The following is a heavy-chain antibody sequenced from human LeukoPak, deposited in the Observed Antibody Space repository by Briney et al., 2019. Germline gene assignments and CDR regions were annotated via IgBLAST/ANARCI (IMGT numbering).Heavy chain of an antibody. CDR1: GFTFSSYA. D-gene: IGHD3-22*01. Sequence: GGSLRLSCAASGFTFSSYAMHWVRQAPGKGLEWVAVISYAGSNKYYADSVKGRFTISRDNSKSTLYLQMNSLRAEDTAVYYCARGRAYYDSSGYYYDFDYWGQGTLVTVSS. CDR3: ARGRAYYDSSGYYYDFDY. CDR2: ISYAGSNK. V-gene: IGHV3-30*04. J-gene: IGHJ4*02.